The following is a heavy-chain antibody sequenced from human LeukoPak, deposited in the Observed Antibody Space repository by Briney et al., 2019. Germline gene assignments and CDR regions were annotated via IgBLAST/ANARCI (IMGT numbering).Heavy chain of an antibody. D-gene: IGHD1-1*01. CDR1: GFTFSSYS. J-gene: IGHJ3*02. CDR2: ISSSSSYI. CDR3: ARDGELERVDAFDI. V-gene: IGHV3-21*01. Sequence: GGSLRLSCAASGFTFSSYSMNWVRQAPGKGLEWVSSISSSSSYIYYADSVKGRFTTYRDNAKNSLYLQMNSLRAEDTAVYYCARDGELERVDAFDIWGQGTMVTVSS.